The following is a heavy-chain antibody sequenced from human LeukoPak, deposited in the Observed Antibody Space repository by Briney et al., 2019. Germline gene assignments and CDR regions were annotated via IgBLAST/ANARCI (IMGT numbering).Heavy chain of an antibody. V-gene: IGHV3-7*01. J-gene: IGHJ5*02. D-gene: IGHD3-16*01. CDR2: IKQDGTEK. CDR3: AKGDKMLTWRRTYNRFDP. Sequence: GESLRLSCAASGFSFTTYWMSWVRQAPGKGLEWVANIKQDGTEKYYVDSVKGRFTISRENAENSLYLQMNSLRVEDTAVYFCAKGDKMLTWRRTYNRFDPWGQGTLVTVSS. CDR1: GFSFTTYW.